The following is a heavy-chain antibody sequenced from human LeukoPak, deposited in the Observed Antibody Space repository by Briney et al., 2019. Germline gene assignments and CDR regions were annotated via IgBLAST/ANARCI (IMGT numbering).Heavy chain of an antibody. CDR3: ARGRDATYYIDNSGYSIDY. D-gene: IGHD3-22*01. Sequence: ASVKVSCKASGYTFTNYCVTWVRQAPGQGLEWMGWINSYNGNTKYTQRLQGRVTMTTDSSTSTAYMELRSLRSDDTAVYYCARGRDATYYIDNSGYSIDYWGQGTLVTVSS. CDR2: INSYNGNT. V-gene: IGHV1-18*01. J-gene: IGHJ4*02. CDR1: GYTFTNYC.